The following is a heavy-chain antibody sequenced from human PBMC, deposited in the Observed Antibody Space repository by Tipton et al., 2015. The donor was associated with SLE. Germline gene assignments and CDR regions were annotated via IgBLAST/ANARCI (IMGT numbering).Heavy chain of an antibody. V-gene: IGHV4-59*08. CDR2: IYYSGST. CDR3: ARHNGDYDYHLNNWFDP. CDR1: GGSISSHY. J-gene: IGHJ5*02. D-gene: IGHD4-17*01. Sequence: TLSLTCTVSGGSISSHYWSWIRQPPGKGLEWIGYIYYSGSTNYNPSLKSRVTISVDTSKNQFSLKLSSVTAADTAAYYCARHNGDYDYHLNNWFDPWGQGTLVTVSS.